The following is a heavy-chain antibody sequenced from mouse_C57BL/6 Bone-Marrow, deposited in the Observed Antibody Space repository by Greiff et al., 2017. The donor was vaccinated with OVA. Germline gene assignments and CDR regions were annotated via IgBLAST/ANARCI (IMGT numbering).Heavy chain of an antibody. CDR3: ARGEGPNYFDY. V-gene: IGHV3-6*01. CDR2: ISYDGSN. D-gene: IGHD3-3*01. Sequence: VQLQQSGPGLVKPSQSLSLTCSVTGYSITSGYYWNWIRQFPGNKLEWMGYISYDGSNNYNPSLKNRISITRDTSKNQFFLKLNSVTTEDTATYYCARGEGPNYFDYWGQGTTLTVSS. CDR1: GYSITSGYY. J-gene: IGHJ2*01.